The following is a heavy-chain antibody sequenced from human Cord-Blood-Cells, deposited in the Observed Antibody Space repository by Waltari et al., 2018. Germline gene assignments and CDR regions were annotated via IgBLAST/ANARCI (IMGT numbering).Heavy chain of an antibody. CDR2: IFSKDEE. J-gene: IGHJ5*02. V-gene: IGHV2-26*01. CDR1: GFSLSNARMG. CDR3: ARTPGDWGYWFDP. Sequence: QVTLKESGPVLVKPTETLTLTCTVSGFSLSNARMGVSWIRQPPGTALEWLAHIFSKDEESYSTALKSRLTITKDTSKSQVVLTMTNMDPVDTATYYCARTPGDWGYWFDPWGQGTLVTVSS. D-gene: IGHD7-27*01.